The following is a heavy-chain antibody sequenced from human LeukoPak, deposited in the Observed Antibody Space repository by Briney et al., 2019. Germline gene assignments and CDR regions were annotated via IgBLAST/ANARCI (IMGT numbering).Heavy chain of an antibody. CDR2: IRYDGSNK. J-gene: IGHJ6*03. D-gene: IGHD2-2*01. V-gene: IGHV3-30*02. CDR3: AKAGYCATTGCPDYYYMDV. CDR1: GFTFSSYA. Sequence: PGGSLRLSCAASGFTFSSYAMHWVRQAPGKGLEWVAFIRYDGSNKFYVDSVKGRFTISRDTSKNTLYLQMNSLTTEDSAMYYCAKAGYCATTGCPDYYYMDVWGRGTTVTVSS.